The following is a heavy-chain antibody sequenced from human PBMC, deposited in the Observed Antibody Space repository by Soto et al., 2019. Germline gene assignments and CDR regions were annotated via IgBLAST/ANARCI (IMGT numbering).Heavy chain of an antibody. J-gene: IGHJ4*02. Sequence: PSETLSLTCTVSGGSISSGDYYWSWIRQPPGKGLEWIGYIYYSGSTYYNPSLKSRVTISVDTSKNQFSLKLSSVTAADTAVYYCARGTIFGVVTAFVYCCQGTLVTVSS. CDR3: ARGTIFGVVTAFVY. CDR2: IYYSGST. V-gene: IGHV4-30-4*01. CDR1: GGSISSGDYY. D-gene: IGHD3-3*01.